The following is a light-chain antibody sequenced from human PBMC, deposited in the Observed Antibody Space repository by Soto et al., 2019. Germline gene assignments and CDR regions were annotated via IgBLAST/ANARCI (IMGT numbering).Light chain of an antibody. CDR3: HNYYGTRQS. J-gene: IGKJ1*01. CDR1: QSVLYSSNNKNY. CDR2: WAS. V-gene: IGKV4-1*01. Sequence: DIVMTQSPDSLAVSLGERATINCKSSQSVLYSSNNKNYLAWYQQKPGQSPKLLIYWASTRESGVPDRFSGSGSETDFTLTIGSLQADDVAFYYCHNYYGTRQSFGQGTRVEI.